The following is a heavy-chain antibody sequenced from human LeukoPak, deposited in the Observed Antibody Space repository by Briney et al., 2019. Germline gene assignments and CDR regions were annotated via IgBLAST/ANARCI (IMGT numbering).Heavy chain of an antibody. CDR1: GYSFTDYY. V-gene: IGHV1-2*02. D-gene: IGHD3-10*01. J-gene: IGHJ5*02. CDR2: INPNSGGT. Sequence: GASVKVSCKASGYSFTDYYMHWVRQAPGQGLEWMGWINPNSGGTNSAQKFQGRVTMTRDTSISTAYMELSRLRSDDTAVYYCARVSPIFGQSHWWFDPWGQGTLVTVSS. CDR3: ARVSPIFGQSHWWFDP.